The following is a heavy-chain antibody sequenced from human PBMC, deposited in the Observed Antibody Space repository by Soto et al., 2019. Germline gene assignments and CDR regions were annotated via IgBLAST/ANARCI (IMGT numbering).Heavy chain of an antibody. V-gene: IGHV3-33*01. CDR1: GFAFSSYG. CDR2: IWYDGNNK. D-gene: IGHD6-19*01. Sequence: PGGSLRLSCAASGFAFSSYGMHWVRQAPGKGLEWVAVIWYDGNNKYYVDSVKGRFTISRDNAKNSLYLQMNSLRDEDTAVYYCAREYSSVLYYFDYWGQGTLVTVSS. CDR3: AREYSSVLYYFDY. J-gene: IGHJ4*02.